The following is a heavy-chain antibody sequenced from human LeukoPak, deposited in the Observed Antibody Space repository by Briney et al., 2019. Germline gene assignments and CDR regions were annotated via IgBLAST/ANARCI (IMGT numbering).Heavy chain of an antibody. CDR1: GGSISSSSYY. D-gene: IGHD6-19*01. V-gene: IGHV4-39*07. J-gene: IGHJ4*02. CDR2: IYYSGST. CDR3: ARPSIAVAGIDY. Sequence: SETLSLTCTVSGGSISSSSYYWGWIRQPPGKGLEWIGSIYYSGSTYYNPSPKSRVTISVDTSKNQFSLKLSSVTAADTAVYYCARPSIAVAGIDYWGQGTLVTVSS.